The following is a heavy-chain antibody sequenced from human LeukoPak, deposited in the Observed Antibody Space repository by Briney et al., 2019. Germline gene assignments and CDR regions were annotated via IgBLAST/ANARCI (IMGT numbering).Heavy chain of an antibody. V-gene: IGHV3-11*01. J-gene: IGHJ4*02. CDR2: ISSSGSTI. CDR3: TTAGRYYYDSSGYSIAFDY. D-gene: IGHD3-22*01. CDR1: GFTFSDYY. Sequence: PGGSLRLSCAASGFTFSDYYMSWIRQAPGKGLEWVSYISSSGSTIYYADSVKGRFTISRDNAKNSLYLQMNSLRAEDTAVYYCTTAGRYYYDSSGYSIAFDYWGQGTLVAVSS.